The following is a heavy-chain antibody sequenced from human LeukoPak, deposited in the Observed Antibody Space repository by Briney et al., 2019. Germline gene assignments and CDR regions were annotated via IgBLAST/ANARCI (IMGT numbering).Heavy chain of an antibody. V-gene: IGHV3-11*04. D-gene: IGHD1-26*01. CDR1: GFTFSDYY. J-gene: IGHJ4*02. Sequence: GGSLRLSCAASGFTFSDYYMSWIRQAPGKGLEWVSYISSSGNTIYYADSVKGRFTISRDNAKNSLYLQMNGLRVEDTAVYYCARDLVKEGASSTADYWGQGTLVTVSS. CDR2: ISSSGNTI. CDR3: ARDLVKEGASSTADY.